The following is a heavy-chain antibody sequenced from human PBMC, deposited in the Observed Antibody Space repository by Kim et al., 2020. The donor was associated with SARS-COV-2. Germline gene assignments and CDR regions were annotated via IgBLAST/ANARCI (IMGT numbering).Heavy chain of an antibody. D-gene: IGHD3-3*01. CDR2: ISSSSSYI. Sequence: GGSLRLSCAASGFTFSSYSMNWVRQAPGKGLEWVSSISSSSSYIYYADSVKGRFTISRDNAKNSLYLQMNSLRAEDTAVYYCARVKYYDFWSLSWSPYYYYGMDVWGQGTTVTVSS. CDR3: ARVKYYDFWSLSWSPYYYYGMDV. J-gene: IGHJ6*02. V-gene: IGHV3-21*01. CDR1: GFTFSSYS.